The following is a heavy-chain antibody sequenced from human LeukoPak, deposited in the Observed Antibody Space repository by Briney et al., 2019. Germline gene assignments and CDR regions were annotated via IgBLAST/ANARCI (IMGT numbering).Heavy chain of an antibody. CDR1: GFTFGDYA. D-gene: IGHD2-2*02. CDR3: TRDPSALGYCSSTSCYTGGY. V-gene: IGHV3-49*04. J-gene: IGHJ4*02. Sequence: GGSLRLSCTASGFTFGDYAMSWVRQAPGKGLEWVGFIRSKAYGGTTEYAASVKGRFTIPRDDSKSIAYLQMNSLKTEDTAVYYCTRDPSALGYCSSTSCYTGGYWGQGTLVTVSS. CDR2: IRSKAYGGTT.